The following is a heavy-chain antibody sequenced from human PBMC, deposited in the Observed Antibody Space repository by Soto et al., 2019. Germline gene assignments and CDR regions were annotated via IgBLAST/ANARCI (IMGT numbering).Heavy chain of an antibody. CDR3: ALHYGSGSYYNPYDY. V-gene: IGHV3-23*01. J-gene: IGHJ4*02. Sequence: EVQLLESGGGLVQPGGSLRLSCAASGFTFINYAMSWVRQAPGKGLEWVSVISGGDDNTYYADSVKGRFTISRDNSKNTLYLQLNSLRAEDTAVYHCALHYGSGSYYNPYDYWGQGTLVTVSS. CDR1: GFTFINYA. CDR2: ISGGDDNT. D-gene: IGHD3-10*01.